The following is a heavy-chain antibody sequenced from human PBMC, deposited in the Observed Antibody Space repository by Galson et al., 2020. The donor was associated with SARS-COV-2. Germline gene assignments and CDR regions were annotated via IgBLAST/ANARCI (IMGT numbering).Heavy chain of an antibody. J-gene: IGHJ3*02. CDR3: AAPSCSSTSCYDAFDI. V-gene: IGHV1-58*01. Sequence: SVTLSCKASGFTFTSSAVQWVPQARGQRLEWIGWTVVGSGNTNYAQKFQERVTITRDMSTSTAYMELSSLRSEDTAVYYCAAPSCSSTSCYDAFDIWGQGTMVTVSS. CDR2: TVVGSGNT. CDR1: GFTFTSSA. D-gene: IGHD2-2*01.